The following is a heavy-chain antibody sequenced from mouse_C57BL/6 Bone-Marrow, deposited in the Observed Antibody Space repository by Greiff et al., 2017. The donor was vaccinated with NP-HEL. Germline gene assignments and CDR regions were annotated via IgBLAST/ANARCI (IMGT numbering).Heavy chain of an antibody. J-gene: IGHJ2*01. D-gene: IGHD4-1*01. CDR3: ARNWGHDY. CDR1: GYSITSYY. Sequence: EVKLLESGPGLAKPSQTLSLTCSVSGYSITSYYWNWIRKFPGNKLEYMGYISYSGSTYYNPSLKSRISITRNTSKNQYYLRLNCVTTEDTATYYGARNWGHDYWGQGTTLTVSA. V-gene: IGHV3-8*01. CDR2: ISYSGST.